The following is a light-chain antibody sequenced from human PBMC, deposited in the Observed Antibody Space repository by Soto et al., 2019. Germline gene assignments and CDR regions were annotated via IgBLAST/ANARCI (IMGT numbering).Light chain of an antibody. Sequence: EIVLTQSPGTLSLSPGERATLSWRASQSVSSNYLAWYQQKPGQAPRLLIYGASNRATGIPDRFSGSESGTDFTLTISRLEPEDFAVYFCQQYAVSPWTFGQGTKVEIK. CDR3: QQYAVSPWT. CDR2: GAS. V-gene: IGKV3-20*01. CDR1: QSVSSNY. J-gene: IGKJ1*01.